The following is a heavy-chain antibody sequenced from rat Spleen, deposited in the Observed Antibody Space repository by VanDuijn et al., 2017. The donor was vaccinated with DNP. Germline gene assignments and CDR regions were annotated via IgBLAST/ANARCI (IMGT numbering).Heavy chain of an antibody. Sequence: EVQLVESGGDLVQPGRSLKLSCVASGFTFNTYWMTWIRQVPGKGLEWVASITSSDGTTYNPDSVKGRFTISRDNAKSTLYLQMDSLRSEDTATYYCARSMSGVRGYYFDYWGQGVMVTVSS. CDR3: ARSMSGVRGYYFDY. D-gene: IGHD4-4*01. CDR2: ITSSDGTT. J-gene: IGHJ2*01. V-gene: IGHV5-31*01. CDR1: GFTFNTYW.